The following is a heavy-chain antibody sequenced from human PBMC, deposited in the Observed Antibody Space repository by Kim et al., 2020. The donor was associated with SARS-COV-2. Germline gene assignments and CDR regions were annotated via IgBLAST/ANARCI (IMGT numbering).Heavy chain of an antibody. CDR2: ISYDGSNK. Sequence: GGSLRLSCAASGFTFSSYAMHWVRQAPGKGLEWVAVISYDGSNKYYADSVKGRFTISRDNSKNTLYLQMNSLRAEDTAVYYCARDSEAAAGSQRVDYWGQGTLVTVSS. CDR1: GFTFSSYA. D-gene: IGHD6-13*01. CDR3: ARDSEAAAGSQRVDY. V-gene: IGHV3-30-3*01. J-gene: IGHJ4*02.